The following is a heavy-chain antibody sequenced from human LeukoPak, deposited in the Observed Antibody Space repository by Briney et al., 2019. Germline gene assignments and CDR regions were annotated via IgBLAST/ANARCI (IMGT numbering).Heavy chain of an antibody. CDR3: ARCWRVLHSARYYAILTGSQTDYYYGMDV. D-gene: IGHD3-9*01. Sequence: AGGSLRLSCAASGFTFSSYSMNWVRQAPGKGLEWVSSISSSSSYISYEYAVKGRFTISRDNAKNSLYLQMNSLRAEDTAVYYCARCWRVLHSARYYAILTGSQTDYYYGMDVWGKGTTVTVSS. CDR1: GFTFSSYS. V-gene: IGHV3-21*01. CDR2: ISSSSSYI. J-gene: IGHJ6*04.